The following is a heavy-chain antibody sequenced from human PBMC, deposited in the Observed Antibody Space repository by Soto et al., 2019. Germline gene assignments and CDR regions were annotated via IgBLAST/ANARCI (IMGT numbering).Heavy chain of an antibody. CDR2: ISYDGSNK. D-gene: IGHD3-22*01. Sequence: LRLSCAASGFTFSSYGMHWVRQAPGKGLEWVAVISYDGSNKYYADSVKGRFTISRDNSKNTLYLQMNSLRAEDTAVYYCAKTYYYDSSGRGYYFDYWGQGTLVTVSS. CDR1: GFTFSSYG. V-gene: IGHV3-30*18. J-gene: IGHJ4*02. CDR3: AKTYYYDSSGRGYYFDY.